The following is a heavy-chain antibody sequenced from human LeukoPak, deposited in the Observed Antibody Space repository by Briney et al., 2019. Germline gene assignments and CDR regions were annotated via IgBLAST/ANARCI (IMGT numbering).Heavy chain of an antibody. D-gene: IGHD1-14*01. Sequence: SETLSLTCTVSGGSISAYYWSWIRQPPGKGLEWIGYMHYSGSTNYNPSLKSRVTISVDTSKNQFSLKLTSVTAADTAVYYCARGGPNRIGFDPWGQGTLVTVSS. CDR1: GGSISAYY. J-gene: IGHJ5*02. V-gene: IGHV4-59*01. CDR2: MHYSGST. CDR3: ARGGPNRIGFDP.